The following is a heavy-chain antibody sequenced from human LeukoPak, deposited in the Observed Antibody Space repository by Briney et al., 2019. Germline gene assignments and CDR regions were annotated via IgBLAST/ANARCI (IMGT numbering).Heavy chain of an antibody. CDR1: GYTFTGYY. CDR2: INPNSGGT. J-gene: IGHJ6*03. V-gene: IGHV1-2*06. Sequence: ASAKVSCKASGYTFTGYYMHWVRQAPGQGLEWMGRINPNSGGTNYAQKFQGRVTMTRDTSISTAYMELSRLRSDDTAVYYCARGDSRGDYYYYYMDVWGKGTTVTVSS. CDR3: ARGDSRGDYYYYYMDV. D-gene: IGHD2-21*02.